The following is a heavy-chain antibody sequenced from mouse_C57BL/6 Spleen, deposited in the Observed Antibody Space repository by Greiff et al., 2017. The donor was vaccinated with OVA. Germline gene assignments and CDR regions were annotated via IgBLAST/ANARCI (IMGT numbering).Heavy chain of an antibody. Sequence: VKLVESGPELVKPGASVKLSCKASGYTFTSYDINWVKQRPGQGLAWIGWIYPRDGSTKYNEKFKGKATLTVDTSSSTAYMELHSLTSEDSAVYFCARPITTVVDAWFAYWGQGTLVTVSA. CDR1: GYTFTSYD. J-gene: IGHJ3*01. D-gene: IGHD1-1*01. V-gene: IGHV1-85*01. CDR3: ARPITTVVDAWFAY. CDR2: IYPRDGST.